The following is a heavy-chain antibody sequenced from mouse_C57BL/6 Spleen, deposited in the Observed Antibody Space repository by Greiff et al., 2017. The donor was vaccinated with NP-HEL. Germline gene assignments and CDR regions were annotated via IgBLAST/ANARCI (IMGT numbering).Heavy chain of an antibody. CDR1: GYTFTSSW. D-gene: IGHD3-2*02. J-gene: IGHJ2*01. Sequence: VQLPQSVADLATPGASVTLSCQASGYTFTSSWMHWVKQRPGPGLEWIGYINPSSGYTKYNQKFKDKATLTADKSSSTAYMQLSSLTYEDSAVYYCAIDSSGPSYWGQGTTLTVSS. CDR2: INPSSGYT. V-gene: IGHV1-7*01. CDR3: AIDSSGPSY.